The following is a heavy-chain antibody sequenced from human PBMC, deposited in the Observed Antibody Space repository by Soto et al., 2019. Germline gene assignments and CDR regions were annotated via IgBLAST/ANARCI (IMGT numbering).Heavy chain of an antibody. D-gene: IGHD5-18*01. CDR3: ARGGYSYSFDY. V-gene: IGHV4-34*01. Sequence: QVQLQKWSAGLLKPSETLSLTCAVYGGSFSGYYWSWIRQPPGKGLEWIGEINHSGSTNYNPSLKSRVTISVDTSKNQFSLKLRSVTAADTAVYYCARGGYSYSFDYWGQGTLVTVSS. CDR2: INHSGST. J-gene: IGHJ4*02. CDR1: GGSFSGYY.